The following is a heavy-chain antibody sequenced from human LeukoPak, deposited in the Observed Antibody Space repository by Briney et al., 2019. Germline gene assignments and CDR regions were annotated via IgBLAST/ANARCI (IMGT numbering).Heavy chain of an antibody. CDR1: GFTFSSYA. Sequence: GGSLRLSCTASGFTFSSYAMSWVRQAPGKGLEWVSGISGSGSKTYYADSVKGRFTISRDNSKNTLYVQMNSLRAEDTAVYYCAKDPNWDLRGYYYYYMDVWGKGTTVTVSS. CDR2: ISGSGSKT. J-gene: IGHJ6*03. V-gene: IGHV3-23*01. CDR3: AKDPNWDLRGYYYYYMDV. D-gene: IGHD1-26*01.